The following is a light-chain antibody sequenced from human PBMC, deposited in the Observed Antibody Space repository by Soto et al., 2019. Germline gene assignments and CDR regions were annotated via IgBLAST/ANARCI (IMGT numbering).Light chain of an antibody. CDR3: GTWDNSLSVVV. V-gene: IGLV1-51*01. J-gene: IGLJ2*01. CDR2: DNN. CDR1: SSNIGNNY. Sequence: QSVLTQPPSVSAAPGQKVTISCSGSSSNIGNNYVSWYQQLPGTAPKLLIYDNNKRPSGIPDRFSGSKSGTSATLGITGLQTGDEADYYCGTWDNSLSVVVFGGGTKLTVL.